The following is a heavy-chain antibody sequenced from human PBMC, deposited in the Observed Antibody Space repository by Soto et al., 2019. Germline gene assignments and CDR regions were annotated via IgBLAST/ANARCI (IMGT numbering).Heavy chain of an antibody. V-gene: IGHV4-59*08. CDR2: IYYRGNT. Sequence: TSETLSLTCTVSGGSIGTYYWSWIRQPPGKGLEWIGYIYYRGNTDYNPSLKSRVTISLDTPKNQFSPKLSSVTAADTAVYYCARHPGYYDILTGYTTYYFDYWGQGILVT. CDR1: GGSIGTYY. J-gene: IGHJ4*02. D-gene: IGHD3-9*01. CDR3: ARHPGYYDILTGYTTYYFDY.